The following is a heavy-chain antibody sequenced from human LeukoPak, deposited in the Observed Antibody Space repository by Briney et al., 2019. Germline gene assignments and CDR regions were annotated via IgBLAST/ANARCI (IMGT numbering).Heavy chain of an antibody. CDR1: GYTFRSYG. D-gene: IGHD5-18*01. J-gene: IGHJ6*03. Sequence: GASVKVSCKASGYTFRSYGINWVRQAPGQGLEWVGWIDPYNGNTNYAQKSQGRVTMTTDASTNTAYMELRSLRSDDTAVYYCARVIHLVYYYMDVWGKGTTVTVSS. V-gene: IGHV1-18*01. CDR2: IDPYNGNT. CDR3: ARVIHLVYYYMDV.